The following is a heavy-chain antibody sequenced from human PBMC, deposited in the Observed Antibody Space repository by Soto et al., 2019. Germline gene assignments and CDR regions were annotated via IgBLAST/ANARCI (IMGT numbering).Heavy chain of an antibody. CDR3: ARLSVWNEVLGAFDS. CDR1: GYSFTSYW. CDR2: IYPGDSDT. V-gene: IGHV5-51*01. Sequence: GESLKISCKGSGYSFTSYWIGWVRQMPGKGLEWMGIIYPGDSDTRYSPSFQGQVTISADKSISTAYLQWSSLKASDTAMYYCARLSVWNEVLGAFDSWGQGTMVPVAS. J-gene: IGHJ3*02. D-gene: IGHD1-1*01.